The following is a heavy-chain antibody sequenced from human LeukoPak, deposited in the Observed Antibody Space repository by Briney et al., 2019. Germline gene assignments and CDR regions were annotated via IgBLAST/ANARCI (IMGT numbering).Heavy chain of an antibody. J-gene: IGHJ4*02. CDR3: ASELGGLDYGDYELGY. Sequence: SETLSLTCTVSGGSISSYYWSWIRQPPGKGLEWIGYIYYSGSTNYNPSLKSRVTISVDTSKNQFSLKLSSVTAADTAVYYCASELGGLDYGDYELGYWGQGTLVTVSS. V-gene: IGHV4-59*01. CDR1: GGSISSYY. D-gene: IGHD4-17*01. CDR2: IYYSGST.